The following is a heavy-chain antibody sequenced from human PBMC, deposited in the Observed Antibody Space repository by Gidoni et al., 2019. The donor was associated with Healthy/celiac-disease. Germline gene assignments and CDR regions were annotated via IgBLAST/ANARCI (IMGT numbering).Heavy chain of an antibody. J-gene: IGHJ6*02. Sequence: QVQLVESGGGLVKPGGSLRPYCAASGFTFSDYYMSWIRQAPGKGLEWVSYISSSGSTIYYADSVKGRFTISRDNVKNSLYLQMNSLRAEDTAVYYCATGFQLLSGDYYYGMDVWGQGTTVTVSS. CDR1: GFTFSDYY. D-gene: IGHD2-2*01. CDR3: ATGFQLLSGDYYYGMDV. CDR2: ISSSGSTI. V-gene: IGHV3-11*01.